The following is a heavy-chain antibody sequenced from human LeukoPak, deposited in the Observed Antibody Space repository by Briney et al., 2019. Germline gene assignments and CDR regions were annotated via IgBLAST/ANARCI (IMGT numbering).Heavy chain of an antibody. CDR3: AKDGSRGDYRFYFYMDV. J-gene: IGHJ6*03. CDR1: GSGFTFGNFA. V-gene: IGHV3-23*01. D-gene: IGHD3-16*01. Sequence: GGSLRLSCEASGSGFTFGNFAFSWVRQAPGKGLEWLSGISASGHYTYSAESVKGRFTISRDNAKNTVYIEMNSLRAEDTAVYYCAKDGSRGDYRFYFYMDVWGKGTTVSVSS. CDR2: ISASGHYT.